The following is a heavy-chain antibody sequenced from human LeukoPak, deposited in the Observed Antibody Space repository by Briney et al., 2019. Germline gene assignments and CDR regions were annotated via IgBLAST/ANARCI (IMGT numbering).Heavy chain of an antibody. CDR1: GYTFTSYG. D-gene: IGHD1-7*01. CDR2: ISAYNGNT. J-gene: IGHJ6*02. V-gene: IGHV1-18*01. CDR3: ARGEAGTTYLDYYYYYGMDV. Sequence: GASVKVSCKASGYTFTSYGISWVRQAPGQGLEWMGWISAYNGNTNYAQKLQGRVTMTTDTSTSTAYMELRSLRSDDTAVYYCARGEAGTTYLDYYYYYGMDVWGQGTTVTVSS.